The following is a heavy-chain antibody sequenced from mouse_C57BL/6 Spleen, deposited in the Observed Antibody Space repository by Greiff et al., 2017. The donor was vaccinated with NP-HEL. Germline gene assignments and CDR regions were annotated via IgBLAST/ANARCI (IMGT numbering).Heavy chain of an antibody. CDR3: TRKSLYAVGY. J-gene: IGHJ4*01. CDR2: IDPETGGT. CDR1: GYTFTDYE. Sequence: VQLQQPGAELVRPGASVTLSCKASGYTFTDYEMHWVKQTPVHGLEWIGAIDPETGGTAYNQKFKGKAILTADKSSSTAYMELRSLTSEDSAVYYCTRKSLYAVGYWGQGTSVTVAS. V-gene: IGHV1-15*01. D-gene: IGHD6-1*01.